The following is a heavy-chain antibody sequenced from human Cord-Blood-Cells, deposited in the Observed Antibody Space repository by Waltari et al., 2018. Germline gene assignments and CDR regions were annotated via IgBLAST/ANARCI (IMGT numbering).Heavy chain of an antibody. CDR3: ARGSYSSSSWYFDL. J-gene: IGHJ2*01. D-gene: IGHD6-6*01. Sequence: QVQLVQSGAEVKKPGASVKVSCKASGSTFTSSAMHWVRQAPGQRLEWMGWINAGNGNTKYSQKFQGRVTITRDTSASTAYMELSSLRSEDTAVYYCARGSYSSSSWYFDLWGRGTLVTVSS. V-gene: IGHV1-3*01. CDR1: GSTFTSSA. CDR2: INAGNGNT.